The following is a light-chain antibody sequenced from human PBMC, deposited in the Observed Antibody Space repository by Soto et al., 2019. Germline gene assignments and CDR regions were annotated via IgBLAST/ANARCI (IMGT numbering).Light chain of an antibody. Sequence: DIQMTQTPSSLSASVGDRVTITFRSSQSISSYLNWYQRKPGKAPKLMIYGASSLQRGVPSRFSGSGSGTDFTLTISTLQPEDFATFYCQQSYSVPLTLGGGTKVDI. CDR2: GAS. CDR1: QSISSY. V-gene: IGKV1-39*01. CDR3: QQSYSVPLT. J-gene: IGKJ4*01.